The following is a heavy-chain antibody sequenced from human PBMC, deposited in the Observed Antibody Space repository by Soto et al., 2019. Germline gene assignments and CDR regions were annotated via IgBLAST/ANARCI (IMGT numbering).Heavy chain of an antibody. CDR1: GFTFSSYA. V-gene: IGHV3-23*01. D-gene: IGHD2-15*01. CDR2: ISGSGGST. Sequence: GGSLRLSCAASGFTFSSYAMSWVRQAPGKGLEWVSGISGSGGSTYYADSVKGRFTISRDNSKNTLYLQMNSLRAEDTAVYYCAKAGYCSGGSCSHEGGNFDYWGQGTLVTVSS. J-gene: IGHJ4*02. CDR3: AKAGYCSGGSCSHEGGNFDY.